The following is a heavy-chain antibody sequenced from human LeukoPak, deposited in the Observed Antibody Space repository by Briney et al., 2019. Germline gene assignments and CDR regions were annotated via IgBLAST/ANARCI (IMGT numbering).Heavy chain of an antibody. J-gene: IGHJ4*02. CDR1: GFTFSSYA. CDR3: AKPLEKYTYGGNFDY. D-gene: IGHD4-23*01. Sequence: TGGSLRLSCEASGFTFSSYAMSWVRQAPGKGLAWVSVISSSADRTYYEDSVKGRFTISRDNSKNTLYLQMNNLRAEDTAVYYCAKPLEKYTYGGNFDYWGQGILVTVSS. V-gene: IGHV3-23*01. CDR2: ISSSADRT.